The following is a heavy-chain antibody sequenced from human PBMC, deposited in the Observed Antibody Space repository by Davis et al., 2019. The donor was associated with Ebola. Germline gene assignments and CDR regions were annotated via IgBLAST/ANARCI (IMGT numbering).Heavy chain of an antibody. D-gene: IGHD2-2*02. CDR2: ISSSSSYI. V-gene: IGHV3-21*01. J-gene: IGHJ6*02. Sequence: GGSLRLSCAASGFTLSDHYMDWVRQAPGKGLEWVSSISSSSSYIYYADSVKGRFTISRDNAKNSLYLQMNSLRAEDTAVYYCARDLYLGSWNYYGMDVWGQGTTVTVSS. CDR3: ARDLYLGSWNYYGMDV. CDR1: GFTLSDHY.